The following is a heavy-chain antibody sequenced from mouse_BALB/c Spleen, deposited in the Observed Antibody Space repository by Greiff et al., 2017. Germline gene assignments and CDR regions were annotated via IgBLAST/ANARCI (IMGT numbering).Heavy chain of an antibody. Sequence: QVQLQQPGAELVKPGASVKLSCKASGYTFTSYWMHWVKQRPGQGLEWIGEINPSNGRTNYNEKFKSKATLTVDKSSSTAYMQLSSLTSEDSAVYYCARGFYDGYPWFAYWGQGTLVTVSA. J-gene: IGHJ3*01. V-gene: IGHV1S81*02. CDR3: ARGFYDGYPWFAY. D-gene: IGHD2-3*01. CDR1: GYTFTSYW. CDR2: INPSNGRT.